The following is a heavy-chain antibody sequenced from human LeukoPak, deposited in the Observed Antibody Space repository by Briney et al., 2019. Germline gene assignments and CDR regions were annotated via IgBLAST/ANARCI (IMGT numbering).Heavy chain of an antibody. D-gene: IGHD5-12*01. Sequence: SETLSLTCTVSGGSISSSSYYWGWIRQPPGKGLEWIGSIYYSGSTYYNPSLKSRVTISVDTSKNQFSLKLSSVTAADTAVYYCARDRYSGYDYRKVFDYWGQGTLVTVSS. CDR1: GGSISSSSYY. CDR3: ARDRYSGYDYRKVFDY. J-gene: IGHJ4*02. V-gene: IGHV4-39*07. CDR2: IYYSGST.